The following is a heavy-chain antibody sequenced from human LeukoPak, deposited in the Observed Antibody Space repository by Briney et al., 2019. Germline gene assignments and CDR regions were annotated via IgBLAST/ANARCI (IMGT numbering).Heavy chain of an antibody. V-gene: IGHV1-2*02. D-gene: IGHD2-15*01. J-gene: IGHJ4*02. CDR2: INPNTGGT. Sequence: ASVKVSCKASGYTFTGYYIHWVRQAPGQGLEWMGWINPNTGGTNYAQKFQGRVTMTRDTSISTAYMELSSLRYDDTAVYYCARDIKSCSGGSCYSFDYWGQGTLVTVSS. CDR3: ARDIKSCSGGSCYSFDY. CDR1: GYTFTGYY.